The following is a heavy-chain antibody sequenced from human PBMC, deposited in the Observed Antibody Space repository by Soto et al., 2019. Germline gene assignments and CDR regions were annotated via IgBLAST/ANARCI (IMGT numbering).Heavy chain of an antibody. CDR2: ISGSGVST. J-gene: IGHJ6*02. D-gene: IGHD2-15*01. V-gene: IGHV3-23*01. Sequence: EVQLLESGGGLVQPGESLRLSCAASGSTLSSYAMSWVRQAPGKGLEWVSSISGSGVSTYYADSVKGRFTISRDNSKDTLYLQMNSLRAEDTAVYYCAKDSSDCRGAACYSYVSFYGMDFLGQGTTVTVSS. CDR1: GSTLSSYA. CDR3: AKDSSDCRGAACYSYVSFYGMDF.